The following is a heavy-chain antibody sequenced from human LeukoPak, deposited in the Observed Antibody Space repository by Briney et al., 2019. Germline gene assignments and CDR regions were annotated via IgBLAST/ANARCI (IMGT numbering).Heavy chain of an antibody. Sequence: SETLSLTCTVSGGSISSDNYYWGWIRQPPGKGLEWIGSIYYSGTTYYNPSLESRVTISADTSKNHFSLKLSSVTAADTAVYYCARGDGDYGWFDPWGQGTLVTVSS. V-gene: IGHV4-39*07. CDR1: GGSISSDNYY. D-gene: IGHD4-17*01. CDR3: ARGDGDYGWFDP. J-gene: IGHJ5*02. CDR2: IYYSGTT.